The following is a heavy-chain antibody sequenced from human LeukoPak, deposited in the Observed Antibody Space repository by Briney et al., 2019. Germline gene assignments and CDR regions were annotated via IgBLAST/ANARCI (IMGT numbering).Heavy chain of an antibody. V-gene: IGHV3-66*01. Sequence: GGSLRLSCAASGFTVSSNYMSWVRQAPGKGLEWVSVIYSGGSTYYADSVKGRFTISRDNSKNTLYLQMNSLRAEDTAVYYCAREPPGRGVATTKYYYYYGMDVWGQGTTVTVSS. CDR3: AREPPGRGVATTKYYYYYGMDV. CDR2: IYSGGST. CDR1: GFTVSSNY. D-gene: IGHD5-12*01. J-gene: IGHJ6*02.